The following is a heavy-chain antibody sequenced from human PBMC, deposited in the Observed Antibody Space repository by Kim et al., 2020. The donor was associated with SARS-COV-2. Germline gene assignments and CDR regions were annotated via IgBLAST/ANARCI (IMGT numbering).Heavy chain of an antibody. CDR2: ISYDGSNK. CDR1: GFTFSSYG. Sequence: GGSLRLSCAASGFTFSSYGMHWVRQAPGKGLEWVAVISYDGSNKYYADSVKGRFTISRDNSKNTLYLQMNSLRAEDTAVYYCARRPGVWGSGSNYYFDY. V-gene: IGHV3-33*05. D-gene: IGHD3-10*01. CDR3: ARRPGVWGSGSNYYFDY. J-gene: IGHJ4*01.